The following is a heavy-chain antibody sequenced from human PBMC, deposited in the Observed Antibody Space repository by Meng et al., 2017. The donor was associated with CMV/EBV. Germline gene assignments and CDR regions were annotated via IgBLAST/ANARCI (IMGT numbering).Heavy chain of an antibody. CDR2: IKQDGREK. Sequence: GGSLEIPCAASGFTLRSFWMNLVRQAPGKGLELVANIKQDGREKYYVDSVKGRFTISRDNAKNSLYLQMNSLSAEDTAVYYCARNLIYCSSTSCYEGGAFDIWGQGTMVTVSS. J-gene: IGHJ3*02. D-gene: IGHD2-2*01. V-gene: IGHV3-7*01. CDR3: ARNLIYCSSTSCYEGGAFDI. CDR1: GFTLRSFW.